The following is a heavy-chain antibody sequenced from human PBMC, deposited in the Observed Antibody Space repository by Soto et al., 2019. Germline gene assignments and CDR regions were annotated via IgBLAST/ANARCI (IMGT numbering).Heavy chain of an antibody. CDR2: IIPIFGTA. Sequence: ASVKVSCKASGGTFSSYAISWVRQAPGQGLEWMGGIIPIFGTANYAQKFQGRVTITADESTSTAYMELSSLRSEDTAVYYCARGGITIFGVVSDNWFDPWGQGTLVTAPQ. J-gene: IGHJ5*02. V-gene: IGHV1-69*13. CDR3: ARGGITIFGVVSDNWFDP. D-gene: IGHD3-3*01. CDR1: GGTFSSYA.